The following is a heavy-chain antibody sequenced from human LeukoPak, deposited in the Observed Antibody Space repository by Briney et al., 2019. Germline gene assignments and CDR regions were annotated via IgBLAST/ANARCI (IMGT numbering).Heavy chain of an antibody. CDR1: GGSISSSNW. V-gene: IGHV4-4*02. CDR3: ARIPDMVGGSGLDY. CDR2: IYHTGST. J-gene: IGHJ4*02. D-gene: IGHD6-19*01. Sequence: SGTLSLTCAVSGGSISSSNWWSWVRQPPGKGLEWIGEIYHTGSTNYNPSLKSRVTISVDKSKNQFSLKLSSVTAADTAVYYCARIPDMVGGSGLDYWGQGTLVTVSS.